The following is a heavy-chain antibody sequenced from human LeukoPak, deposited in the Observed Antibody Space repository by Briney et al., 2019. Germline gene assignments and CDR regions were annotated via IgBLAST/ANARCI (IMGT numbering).Heavy chain of an antibody. V-gene: IGHV3-30-3*01. Sequence: GGSLRLSCAASGFTFSSYAMHWVRQAPGKGLEWVAVISYDGSNKYYADSVEGRFTISRDNSKNTLYLQMNSLRAEDTAVYYCARDRWELLHVYDIWGQGTMVTVSS. CDR1: GFTFSSYA. D-gene: IGHD1-26*01. CDR3: ARDRWELLHVYDI. J-gene: IGHJ3*02. CDR2: ISYDGSNK.